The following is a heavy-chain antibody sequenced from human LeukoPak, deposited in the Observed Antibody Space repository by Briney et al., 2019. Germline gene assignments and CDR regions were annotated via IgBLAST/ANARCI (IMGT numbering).Heavy chain of an antibody. J-gene: IGHJ1*01. CDR2: ISGSGGGT. CDR3: AKIGSGWYYYFQH. D-gene: IGHD6-19*01. Sequence: PGGSLRLSCAASGFTFSSYAMSWVRQAPGKGLEWVSAISGSGGGTYYADSVKGRFTISRDNSKNTLYLQMNSLRAEDTAVYYCAKIGSGWYYYFQHWGQGTLVTVSS. CDR1: GFTFSSYA. V-gene: IGHV3-23*01.